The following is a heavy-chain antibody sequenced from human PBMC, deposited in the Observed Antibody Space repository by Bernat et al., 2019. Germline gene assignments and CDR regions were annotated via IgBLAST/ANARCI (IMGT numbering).Heavy chain of an antibody. CDR1: GFTFSSHG. Sequence: QVQLVESGGGVVQPGGSLRLSRAASGFTFSSHGMHWGRQAPGKGLEWVAVISYDGSKKYYVDSVKGRFTISRDNSKNTVYLQMSRLRAEDTAVYNCAKDRFAFGIGESDSWGQGTLVTVSS. V-gene: IGHV3-30*18. CDR2: ISYDGSKK. D-gene: IGHD3-10*01. CDR3: AKDRFAFGIGESDS. J-gene: IGHJ4*02.